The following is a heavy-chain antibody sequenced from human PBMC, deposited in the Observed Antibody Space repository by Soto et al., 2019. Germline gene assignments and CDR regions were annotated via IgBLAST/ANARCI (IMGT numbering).Heavy chain of an antibody. D-gene: IGHD2-2*01. CDR1: GYIFTIYD. V-gene: IGHV1-8*01. CDR2: MNPNSGNT. CDR3: AIAAAVDAFDI. Sequence: EASVKVSCKASGYIFTIYDINWVRQATGQGLEWMGWMNPNSGNTGYAQKFQGRVTMTRNTSISTAYMELSSLRSEDTAVYYCAIAAAVDAFDIWGQGTMVTVSS. J-gene: IGHJ3*02.